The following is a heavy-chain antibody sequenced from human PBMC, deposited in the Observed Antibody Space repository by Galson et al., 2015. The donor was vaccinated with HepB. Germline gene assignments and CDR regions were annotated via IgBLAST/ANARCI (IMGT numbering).Heavy chain of an antibody. CDR3: SRTLPGIDLDY. D-gene: IGHD3-3*02. CDR1: GFTFSSYG. Sequence: SLRLSCAASGFTFSSYGMHWVRQAPGKGLEWVAVIWYDGSNKYYADSVKGRFTISRDNSKNTLYLQMNSLKTEDTAVYYCSRTLPGIDLDYWGQGTLVTVSS. V-gene: IGHV3-33*01. CDR2: IWYDGSNK. J-gene: IGHJ4*02.